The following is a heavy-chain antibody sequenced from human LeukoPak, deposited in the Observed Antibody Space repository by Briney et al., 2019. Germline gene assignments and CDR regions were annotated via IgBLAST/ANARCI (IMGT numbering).Heavy chain of an antibody. CDR1: GFTFSNYV. V-gene: IGHV3-23*01. D-gene: IGHD3-9*01. CDR2: ILGSGGST. CDR3: AKWGDYDVLTGYYVPDY. J-gene: IGHJ4*02. Sequence: AGGSLRLSCAAYGFTFSNYVMSWVRQAPGKGLEWVSAILGSGGSTYYADSVKGRFTVSRDNSKSTLYLQMNSLRAEDTALYYCAKWGDYDVLTGYYVPDYWGQGSLVTVSS.